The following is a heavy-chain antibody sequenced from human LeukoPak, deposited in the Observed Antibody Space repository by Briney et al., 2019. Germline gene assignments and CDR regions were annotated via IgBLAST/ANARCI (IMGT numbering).Heavy chain of an antibody. D-gene: IGHD6-13*01. CDR2: IYYSGST. Sequence: SETLSLTCTVSGGSISSSSYYWGWIRQPPGKGLEWIGSIYYSGSTYYNPSLKSRVTISVDTSKNQFSLKLSSVTAADTAVYYCARGHSSSWYHYYYYYYMDVWGKGTTVTVSS. V-gene: IGHV4-39*07. CDR3: ARGHSSSWYHYYYYYYMDV. CDR1: GGSISSSSYY. J-gene: IGHJ6*03.